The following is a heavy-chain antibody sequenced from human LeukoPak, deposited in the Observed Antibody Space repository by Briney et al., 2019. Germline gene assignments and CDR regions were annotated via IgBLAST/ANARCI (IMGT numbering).Heavy chain of an antibody. J-gene: IGHJ3*02. Sequence: GGSLRLSCAASGLTVSSNYMSWVRQAPGKGLEWVSVIYSGGSTYYADSVKGRFTISRDKSKNTLYLQMNSLRAEDTAVYYCASGSTGIAAAGGDAFDIWGQGTMVTVSS. CDR3: ASGSTGIAAAGGDAFDI. D-gene: IGHD6-13*01. V-gene: IGHV3-53*01. CDR2: IYSGGST. CDR1: GLTVSSNY.